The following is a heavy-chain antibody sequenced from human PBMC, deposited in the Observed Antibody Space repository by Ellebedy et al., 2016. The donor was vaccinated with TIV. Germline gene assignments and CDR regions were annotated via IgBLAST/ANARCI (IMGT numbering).Heavy chain of an antibody. CDR3: VSAARGSNCCEAY. J-gene: IGHJ4*02. CDR1: GFTFSSFW. V-gene: IGHV3-7*03. CDR2: INQVGNEK. Sequence: GESLKISCGASGFTFSSFWMGWVCRAPGKGLEWVATINQVGNEKSYVDSVKGRFTISRDNAKTSLYLQMNSLRAEDTAVFACVSAARGSNCCEAYWGQGTLVTVSS. D-gene: IGHD2-21*01.